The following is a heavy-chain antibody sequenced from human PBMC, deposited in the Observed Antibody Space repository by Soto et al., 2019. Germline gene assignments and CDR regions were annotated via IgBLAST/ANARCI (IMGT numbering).Heavy chain of an antibody. Sequence: QPGGSLRLSCAASGFPFTNYWMNWVRQTPGKGLMWVSRISPDGSDVGYADSVEGRFTVSRDNAKNTLYLQMNILRVEDTAVYFCATAGNYRFDNWGQGTTVTVSS. CDR2: ISPDGSDV. CDR1: GFPFTNYW. CDR3: ATAGNYRFDN. V-gene: IGHV3-74*01. D-gene: IGHD1-1*01. J-gene: IGHJ4*03.